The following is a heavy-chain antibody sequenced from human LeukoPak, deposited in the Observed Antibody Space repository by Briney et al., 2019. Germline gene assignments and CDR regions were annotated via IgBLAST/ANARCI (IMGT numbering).Heavy chain of an antibody. V-gene: IGHV3-23*01. D-gene: IGHD6-6*01. CDR3: ARDQSSADNYFDY. Sequence: GGSLRLSCAASGFTFSSYAMSWVRQAPGKGLEWVSAISGSGGSTYYADSVKGRFTISRDNAKNSLYLQMNSLRAEDTAVYYCARDQSSADNYFDYWGQGTLVTVSS. CDR2: ISGSGGST. CDR1: GFTFSSYA. J-gene: IGHJ4*02.